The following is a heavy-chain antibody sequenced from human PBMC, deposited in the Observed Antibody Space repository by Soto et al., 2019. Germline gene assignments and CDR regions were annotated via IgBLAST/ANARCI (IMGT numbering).Heavy chain of an antibody. CDR2: INAGNGNT. CDR1: GYTFTSYA. CDR3: AMYYYDSMSFGY. V-gene: IGHV1-3*01. D-gene: IGHD3-22*01. Sequence: QVQLVQSGAEVKKPGASVKVSCKASGYTFTSYAMHWVRQAPGQRLEWMGWINAGNGNTKYSQKFQGRVTITRDTSAGTAYMELSSLRSEYTAVYYCAMYYYDSMSFGYWGQGTLVTVSS. J-gene: IGHJ4*02.